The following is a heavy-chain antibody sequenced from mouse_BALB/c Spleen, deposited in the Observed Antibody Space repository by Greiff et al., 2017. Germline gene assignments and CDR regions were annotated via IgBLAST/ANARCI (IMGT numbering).Heavy chain of an antibody. V-gene: IGHV5-17*02. CDR3: ARWEDSSGYVSFAY. J-gene: IGHJ3*01. D-gene: IGHD3-2*01. CDR2: ISSGSSTI. CDR1: GFTFSSFG. Sequence: EVQVVESGGGLVQPGGSRKLSCAASGFTFSSFGMHWVRQAPEKGLEWVAYISSGSSTIYYADTVKGRFTISRDNPKNTLFLQMTSLRSEDTAMYYCARWEDSSGYVSFAYWGQGTLVTVSA.